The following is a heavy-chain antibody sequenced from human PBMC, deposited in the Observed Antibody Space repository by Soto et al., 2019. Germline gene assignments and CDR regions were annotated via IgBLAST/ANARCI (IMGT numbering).Heavy chain of an antibody. Sequence: SETLSLTCTVSGGSISSSSYYWGWIRQPPGKGLEWIGSIYYSGSTYYNPSLKSRVTISVDTSKNQFSLKLSSVTAADTAVYYCAIARRGWFLGHFDDWGQGTLVNVAS. D-gene: IGHD6-19*01. CDR2: IYYSGST. V-gene: IGHV4-39*01. J-gene: IGHJ4*02. CDR3: AIARRGWFLGHFDD. CDR1: GGSISSSSYY.